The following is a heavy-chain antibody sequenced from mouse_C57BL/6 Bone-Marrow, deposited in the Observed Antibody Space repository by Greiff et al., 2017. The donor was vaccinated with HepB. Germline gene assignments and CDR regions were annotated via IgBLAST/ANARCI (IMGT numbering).Heavy chain of an antibody. D-gene: IGHD1-1*01. V-gene: IGHV3-8*01. J-gene: IGHJ3*01. Sequence: EVKLVESGPGLAKPSQTLSLTCSVTGYSITSDYWNWIRKFPGNKLEYMGYISYSGSTYYNPSLKSRISITRDTSKNQYYLQLNSVTTEDTATYYCARSYYGSSPWFAYWGQGTLVTVSA. CDR1: GYSITSDY. CDR2: ISYSGST. CDR3: ARSYYGSSPWFAY.